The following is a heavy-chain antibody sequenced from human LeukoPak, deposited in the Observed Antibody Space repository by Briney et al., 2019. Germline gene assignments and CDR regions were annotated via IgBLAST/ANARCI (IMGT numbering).Heavy chain of an antibody. CDR2: LKTEAESYAT. Sequence: GWSLRPSCAASGCTFSDHYMGCVRQASGEGLVWVSRLKTEAESYATAYVASVKGRFTISRDDSKNTAYLQMDSLKTEETAMYYCTRLSGGNSDSYYYGLDVWGQGTTVTVSS. CDR3: TRLSGGNSDSYYYGLDV. D-gene: IGHD4-23*01. CDR1: GCTFSDHY. J-gene: IGHJ6*02. V-gene: IGHV3-73*01.